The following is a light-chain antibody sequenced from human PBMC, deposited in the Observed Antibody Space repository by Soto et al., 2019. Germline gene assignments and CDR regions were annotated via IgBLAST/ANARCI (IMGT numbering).Light chain of an antibody. CDR2: KAS. V-gene: IGKV1-5*03. Sequence: DIQMTQSPSTLSASVGDRVTITCRASQSISSWLAWYQQKPGKAPKLLIYKASSLESGVPSRFSCSGSGTEFTLTISSLQPDDFATYYCQPYKSYALTFGGGTKVEIK. CDR1: QSISSW. J-gene: IGKJ4*01. CDR3: QPYKSYALT.